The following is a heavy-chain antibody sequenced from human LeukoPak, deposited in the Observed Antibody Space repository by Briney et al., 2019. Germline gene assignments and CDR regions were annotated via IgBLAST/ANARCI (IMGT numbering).Heavy chain of an antibody. CDR1: GFTFSSYW. V-gene: IGHV3-7*01. J-gene: IGHJ4*02. D-gene: IGHD3-22*01. CDR2: IKQDGSEK. Sequence: GTSLRLSCAASGFTFSSYWMSWVRQAPGKGLEWVANIKQDGSEKYYVDSVKGRFTISRDNAKNSLYLQMNSLRAEDTAVYYCARDSSGYLFDYWGQGTLVTVSS. CDR3: ARDSSGYLFDY.